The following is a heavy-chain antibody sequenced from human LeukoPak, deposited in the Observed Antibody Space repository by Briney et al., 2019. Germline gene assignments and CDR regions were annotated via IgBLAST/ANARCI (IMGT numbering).Heavy chain of an antibody. V-gene: IGHV3-53*05. D-gene: IGHD5-12*01. CDR1: GFTVSSNY. CDR2: IYSGGST. CDR3: AKSIVATIEDIDY. J-gene: IGHJ4*02. Sequence: GGSLRLSCAASGFTVSSNYMSWVRQAPGKGLEWVSVIYSGGSTYYADSVKGRFTISRDNSKNTLYLQMNSLRAEDTAVYYCAKSIVATIEDIDYWGQGTLVTVSS.